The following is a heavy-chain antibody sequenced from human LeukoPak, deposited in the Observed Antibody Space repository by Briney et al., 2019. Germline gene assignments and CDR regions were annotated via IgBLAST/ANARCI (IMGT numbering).Heavy chain of an antibody. D-gene: IGHD5-24*01. J-gene: IGHJ4*02. CDR2: IRYDGSNT. V-gene: IGHV3-30*02. CDR3: ASNGDGKFDY. CDR1: GFTFSSYG. Sequence: PGGSLRLSCAASGFTFSSYGMHWVRQAPGKGLEWVAFIRYDGSNTYYADSVKGRLTISRDNSKNTLYLQMNSLRAEEMAVYYCASNGDGKFDYWGQGTLVTVSS.